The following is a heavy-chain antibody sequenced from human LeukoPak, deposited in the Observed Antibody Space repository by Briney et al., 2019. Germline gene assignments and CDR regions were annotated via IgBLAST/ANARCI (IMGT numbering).Heavy chain of an antibody. CDR2: ISGSGGST. D-gene: IGHD1-26*01. CDR1: GFTFSSYA. V-gene: IGHV3-23*01. Sequence: PGGSLRLSCAASGFTFSSYAMSWVRQAPGKGLEWVSAISGSGGSTYYADSVKGRFTISRDNSKNTLFLQINSLRVEDTAVYYCAKGPNSGSYHPLDYWGQGTLVTVSS. J-gene: IGHJ4*02. CDR3: AKGPNSGSYHPLDY.